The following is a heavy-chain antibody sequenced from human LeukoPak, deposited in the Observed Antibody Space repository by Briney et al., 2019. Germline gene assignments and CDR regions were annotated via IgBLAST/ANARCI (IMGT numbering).Heavy chain of an antibody. J-gene: IGHJ4*02. Sequence: SETLSLTCTVSGGSISSSSYYWGWIRQPPGKGLEWIGSIYYSGSTYYNPSLKSRVTISVDTSKNQFSLKLSSVTAADTAVYYCAREPYSGSSLFDYWGQGTLVTVSS. V-gene: IGHV4-39*07. CDR2: IYYSGST. CDR3: AREPYSGSSLFDY. D-gene: IGHD1-26*01. CDR1: GGSISSSSYY.